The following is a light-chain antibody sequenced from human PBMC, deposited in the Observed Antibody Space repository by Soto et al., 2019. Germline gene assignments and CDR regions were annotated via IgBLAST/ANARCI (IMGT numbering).Light chain of an antibody. CDR1: SSDVGSYNL. Sequence: QSVLTQPASVSGSPGQSITISCTGTSSDVGSYNLVSWYQQHPGKAPKLMIYEASKRPSGVSNRFSGSKSGNTASLTISRLQAEDDADYYCCSYAGSNTYVFGTGTKVTVL. V-gene: IGLV2-23*01. CDR2: EAS. J-gene: IGLJ1*01. CDR3: CSYAGSNTYV.